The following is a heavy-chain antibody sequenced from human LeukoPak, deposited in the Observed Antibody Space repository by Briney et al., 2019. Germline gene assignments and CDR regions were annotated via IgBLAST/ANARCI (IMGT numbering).Heavy chain of an antibody. CDR2: ISYSGST. D-gene: IGHD2-15*01. V-gene: IGHV4-59*01. Sequence: SETLSLTCTVSGGSITSYHWSWIRQPPGKGLEWIGYISYSGSTNYNPSLKGRVTISIDTSKNQFSLKLSSVTAADTAVYYCARGGYCSGGSCYNDAFDIWGQGTMVTVSS. J-gene: IGHJ3*02. CDR1: GGSITSYH. CDR3: ARGGYCSGGSCYNDAFDI.